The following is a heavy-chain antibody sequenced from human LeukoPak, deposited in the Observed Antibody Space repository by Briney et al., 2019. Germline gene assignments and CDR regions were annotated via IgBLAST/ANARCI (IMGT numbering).Heavy chain of an antibody. CDR1: GGSISSSSYY. J-gene: IGHJ4*02. D-gene: IGHD3-3*01. Sequence: SSETLSLTCTVSGGSISSSSYYWGWIRQPPGKGLEWIGSIYYSGSTYYNPSLKSRVTISVDTSKNQFSLKLSSVTAADTAVYYCARGSRWISGVVIESYYFDYWGQGTLVTVSS. CDR2: IYYSGST. V-gene: IGHV4-39*01. CDR3: ARGSRWISGVVIESYYFDY.